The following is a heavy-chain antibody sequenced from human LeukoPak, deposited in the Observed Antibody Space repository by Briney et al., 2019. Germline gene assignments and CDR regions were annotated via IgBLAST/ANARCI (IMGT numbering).Heavy chain of an antibody. V-gene: IGHV3-23*01. CDR1: GFTFTSYG. CDR2: ISGSGDAT. Sequence: GGSLRLSCVASGFTFTSYGMSWVRQAPGKRLEWVSGISGSGDATYYADSVKGRFTISRDNSKNTLYLQMNSLRAEDTAVYYCARDLLGVVPAAISGSPDYWGQGTLVTVSS. D-gene: IGHD2-2*01. CDR3: ARDLLGVVPAAISGSPDY. J-gene: IGHJ4*02.